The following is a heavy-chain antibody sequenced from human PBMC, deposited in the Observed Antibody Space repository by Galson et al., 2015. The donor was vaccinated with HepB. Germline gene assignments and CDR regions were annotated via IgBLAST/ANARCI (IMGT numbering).Heavy chain of an antibody. J-gene: IGHJ4*02. CDR3: ASSAYYDSTNYQDY. V-gene: IGHV3-53*01. D-gene: IGHD3-22*01. Sequence: SLRLSCAASGFTVSSNYMSWVRQAPGKGLEWVSVIYSGGSTYYADSVKGRFTISRDNSKNTLYLQMNSLRAEDTAVYYCASSAYYDSTNYQDYWGQGTLVTVSS. CDR1: GFTVSSNY. CDR2: IYSGGST.